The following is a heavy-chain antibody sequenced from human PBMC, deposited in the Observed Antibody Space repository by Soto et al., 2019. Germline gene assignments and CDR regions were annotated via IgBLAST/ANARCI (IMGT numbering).Heavy chain of an antibody. V-gene: IGHV1-2*02. J-gene: IGHJ5*02. Sequence: ASVKVSCKASGGTFSSYAISWVRQAPGQGLEWMGWINPNSGGTNYAQKFQGRVTMTRDTSISTAYMELSRLRSDDTAVYYCARASITIFGVVSWFDPWGQGSLVTVSS. CDR3: ARASITIFGVVSWFDP. CDR2: INPNSGGT. D-gene: IGHD3-3*01. CDR1: GGTFSSYA.